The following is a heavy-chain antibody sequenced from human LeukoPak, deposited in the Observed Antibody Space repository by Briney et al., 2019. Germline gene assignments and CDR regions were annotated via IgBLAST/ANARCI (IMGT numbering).Heavy chain of an antibody. CDR2: ISWNSGSI. J-gene: IGHJ6*02. CDR1: GFTFDDYA. CDR3: AKDIEPLRYYGMDV. V-gene: IGHV3-9*01. Sequence: GGSLRLSCAASGFTFDDYAMHWVRQAPGKGLEWVSGISWNSGSIGYADSVKGRFTISRDNAKNSLYLQMNSLRAEGTALYYCAKDIEPLRYYGMDVWGQGTAVTVS.